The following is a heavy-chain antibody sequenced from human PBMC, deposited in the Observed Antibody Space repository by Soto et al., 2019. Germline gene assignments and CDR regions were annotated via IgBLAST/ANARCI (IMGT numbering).Heavy chain of an antibody. CDR3: ARNSGEYEVFDI. J-gene: IGHJ3*02. Sequence: QVQLVESGGGVVHPGGSLTPSCAASGFNFRSYGMHWVRQAPGKGLEWLAVIWDDGRTTYYADSVKGRFTISRDNPKNTLSLQMNSLRVEDTAMFYCARNSGEYEVFDIRGQGTLVSVSS. CDR2: IWDDGRTT. D-gene: IGHD4-17*01. CDR1: GFNFRSYG. V-gene: IGHV3-33*01.